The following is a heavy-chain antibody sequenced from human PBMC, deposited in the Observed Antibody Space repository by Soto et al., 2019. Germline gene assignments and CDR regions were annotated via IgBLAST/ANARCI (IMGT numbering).Heavy chain of an antibody. CDR1: GFTFSSYG. J-gene: IGHJ4*02. CDR2: IWYDGSNK. D-gene: IGHD2-8*01. V-gene: IGHV3-33*01. Sequence: PGGSLRLSCAASGFTFSSYGMHWVRQAPGKGLEWVAVIWYDGSNKYYADSVKGRFTISRDNSKNTLYLQMNSLRAEDTAVYYCARDRGYCTNGVCSFDYWGQGTLVTVSS. CDR3: ARDRGYCTNGVCSFDY.